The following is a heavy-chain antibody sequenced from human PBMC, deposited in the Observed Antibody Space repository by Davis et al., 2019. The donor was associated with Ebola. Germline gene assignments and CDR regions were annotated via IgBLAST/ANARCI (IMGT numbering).Heavy chain of an antibody. V-gene: IGHV3-30*04. J-gene: IGHJ6*04. D-gene: IGHD1-14*01. CDR3: ARDSYSMDV. Sequence: GESLKISCAASGFTFSDYAMHWVRQAPGKGLEWVTVISYDGNNKYYADSVKGRFTISRDNSKNTLYLQIDSLRADDTAVYYCARDSYSMDVWGKGTTVTVSS. CDR1: GFTFSDYA. CDR2: ISYDGNNK.